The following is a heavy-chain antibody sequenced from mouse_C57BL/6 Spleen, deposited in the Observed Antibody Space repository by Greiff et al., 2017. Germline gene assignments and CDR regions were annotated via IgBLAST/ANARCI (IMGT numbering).Heavy chain of an antibody. CDR3: ARDDDGGFAY. J-gene: IGHJ3*01. CDR2: ILPGSGST. V-gene: IGHV1-9*01. CDR1: GYTFTGYW. D-gene: IGHD2-4*01. Sequence: QVQLQQSGAELMKPGASVKLSCKATGYTFTGYWIEWVKQRPGHGLEWIGEILPGSGSTNYNEKFKGKATLTADTSSNTAYMQLSSLTTEDSAIYYCARDDDGGFAYWGQGTLVTVSA.